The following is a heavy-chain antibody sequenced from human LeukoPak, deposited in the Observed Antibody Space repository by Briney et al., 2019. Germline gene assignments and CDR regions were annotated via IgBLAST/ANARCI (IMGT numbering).Heavy chain of an antibody. CDR3: ARFRDYGGNSGLNY. J-gene: IGHJ4*02. V-gene: IGHV4-59*01. CDR2: IYYSGST. D-gene: IGHD4-23*01. CDR1: GGSISSYY. Sequence: SETLSLTCTVSGGSISSYYWSWIRQPPGKGLEWIGYIYYSGSTNYNPSLKSRVTISVDTSKNQFSLELSSVTAADTAVYYCARFRDYGGNSGLNYWGQGTLVTVSS.